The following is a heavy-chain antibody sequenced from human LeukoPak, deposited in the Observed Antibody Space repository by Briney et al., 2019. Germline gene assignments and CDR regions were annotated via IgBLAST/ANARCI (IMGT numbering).Heavy chain of an antibody. Sequence: SVKVSCKASGDTFSNYAISWVRQAPGQGLEWMGANIPVFGTTNYAQKFQGRVTITADTYSTTSYMELSSLTSEDTAIYYCASQYWVPAAFYYAFNVWGKGTTVSVSS. CDR3: ASQYWVPAAFYYAFNV. J-gene: IGHJ6*04. V-gene: IGHV1-69*06. D-gene: IGHD2-2*01. CDR1: GDTFSNYA. CDR2: NIPVFGTT.